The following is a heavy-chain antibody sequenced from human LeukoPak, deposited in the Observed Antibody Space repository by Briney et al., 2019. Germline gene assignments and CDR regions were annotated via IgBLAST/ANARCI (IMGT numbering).Heavy chain of an antibody. J-gene: IGHJ4*01. CDR3: ARAVYYSNYLGY. CDR2: ISSSSSYK. CDR1: GFTFSSYS. Sequence: GGSLRLSCVASGFTFSSYSMNWVRQAPGKGLEWVSSISSSSSYKYYTDSVKGRFTISRDNAKNSLYLQMNSLRAEDTAMYYCARAVYYSNYLGYWGQGTLVTVSS. D-gene: IGHD3-10*01. V-gene: IGHV3-21*01.